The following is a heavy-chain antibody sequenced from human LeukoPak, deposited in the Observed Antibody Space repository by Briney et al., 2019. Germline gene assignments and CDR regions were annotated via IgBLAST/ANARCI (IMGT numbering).Heavy chain of an antibody. J-gene: IGHJ4*02. CDR2: IHYSGST. D-gene: IGHD6-19*01. CDR1: GGSISSYY. Sequence: SETLSLTCTVSGGSISSYYWSWIRQPPGKGLEWIGYIHYSGSTDYNSSLKSRVIISVDTSKNQFSLKLSSVTAADTAVYYCARHTYNSGWYYFDYWGQGTLVTVSS. V-gene: IGHV4-59*01. CDR3: ARHTYNSGWYYFDY.